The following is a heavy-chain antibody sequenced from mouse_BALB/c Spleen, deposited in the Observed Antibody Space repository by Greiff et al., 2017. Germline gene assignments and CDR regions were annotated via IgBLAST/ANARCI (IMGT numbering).Heavy chain of an antibody. CDR3: ARQGDGPLYAMDY. D-gene: IGHD2-3*01. Sequence: DVKLVESGGDLVKPGGSLKLSCAASGFTFSSYGMSWVRQTPDKRLEWVATISTGGSYTYYPDSVKGRFTISRDNAKNTRYLQMSSLKSEDTAMYYCARQGDGPLYAMDYWGQGTSVTVSS. V-gene: IGHV5-6*02. CDR1: GFTFSSYG. CDR2: ISTGGSYT. J-gene: IGHJ4*01.